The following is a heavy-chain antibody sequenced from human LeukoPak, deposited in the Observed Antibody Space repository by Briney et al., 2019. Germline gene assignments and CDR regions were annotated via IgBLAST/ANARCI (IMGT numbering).Heavy chain of an antibody. D-gene: IGHD3-3*01. CDR2: IYWDDDK. Sequence: SGPTLVKPTQTLTLTCTFSGFSLSTNGVGVGWIRQPPGKALECLALIYWDDDKRYSPSLKTRLTITKDTSKNEVVLTMTNMDPVDTATYYCAHSDFWSGYRTFDYWGQGTLVTVSS. CDR1: GFSLSTNGVG. CDR3: AHSDFWSGYRTFDY. J-gene: IGHJ4*02. V-gene: IGHV2-5*02.